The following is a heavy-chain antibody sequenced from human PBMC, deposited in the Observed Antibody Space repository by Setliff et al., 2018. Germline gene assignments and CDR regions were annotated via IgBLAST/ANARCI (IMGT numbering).Heavy chain of an antibody. CDR2: TIPMFGSA. D-gene: IGHD3-22*01. Sequence: GASVKVSCKASGGTFRSYGISWVRQAPGQGLEWMGGTIPMFGSANYAQKFQGRLTIITDESTNTAFMQLSSLRSDDTAVYYCVREGVDSRSSTDYRYYMDVWGKGTTVTVSS. CDR3: VREGVDSRSSTDYRYYMDV. J-gene: IGHJ6*03. V-gene: IGHV1-69*05. CDR1: GGTFRSYG.